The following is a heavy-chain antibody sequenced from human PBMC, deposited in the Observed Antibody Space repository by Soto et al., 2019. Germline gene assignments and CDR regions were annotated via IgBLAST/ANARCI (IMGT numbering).Heavy chain of an antibody. CDR2: TRNKANSYTT. Sequence: PGGSLRLSCAASGFTFSDHYMDWVRQAPGKGLEWVGRTRNKANSYTTEYAASVKGRFTISRDDSKNSLYLQMNSLKTEDTAVYYCARVHCSGGSCYSGWFDPWGQGTLVTVSS. D-gene: IGHD2-15*01. V-gene: IGHV3-72*01. CDR1: GFTFSDHY. CDR3: ARVHCSGGSCYSGWFDP. J-gene: IGHJ5*02.